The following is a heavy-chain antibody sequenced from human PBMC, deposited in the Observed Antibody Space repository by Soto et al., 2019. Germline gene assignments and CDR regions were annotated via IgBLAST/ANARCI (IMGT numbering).Heavy chain of an antibody. J-gene: IGHJ4*02. CDR1: GYPFTGYS. D-gene: IGHD4-17*01. CDR3: ARPSGSYGDYAWSLKY. CDR2: ISAYSGDT. Sequence: QIQLVQSGAEVKKPGASVKVSCKASGYPFTGYSVGWVRQAPGQGPEWMGWISAYSGDTYYAQRFQDRLTMTTDASTSTAYMELRSPRSDDTAVYYCARPSGSYGDYAWSLKYWGQGTLVTVSS. V-gene: IGHV1-18*01.